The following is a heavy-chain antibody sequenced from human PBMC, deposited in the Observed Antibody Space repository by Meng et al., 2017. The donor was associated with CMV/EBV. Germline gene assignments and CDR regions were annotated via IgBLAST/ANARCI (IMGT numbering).Heavy chain of an antibody. CDR2: ISYDGRNK. D-gene: IGHD3-10*01. CDR3: ARDLMVRGVINTY. J-gene: IGHJ4*02. CDR1: GFTFSSYA. Sequence: ASGFTFSSYAMHWVRQAPGKGLEWVAVISYDGRNKYYASSVKGRFTISRDNSKNALYLQMNSLRADDTAVYYCARDLMVRGVINTYWGQGTLVTVSS. V-gene: IGHV3-30*04.